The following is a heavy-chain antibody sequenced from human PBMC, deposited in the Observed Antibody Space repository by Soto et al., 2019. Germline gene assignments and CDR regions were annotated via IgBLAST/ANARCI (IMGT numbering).Heavy chain of an antibody. D-gene: IGHD6-19*01. V-gene: IGHV3-23*01. CDR2: ISNNGRST. CDR1: GFTFTIYA. J-gene: IGHJ4*02. Sequence: EVQLLESGGGLVQPGGSLRLSCAASGFTFTIYAMTWVRQAPGKGLEWVSSISNNGRSTDYADSMKGRFTISRDNSKNTLYLQMNILRAEDTAVYYCAKDYSSGWYFDYWGQGTLVTVSS. CDR3: AKDYSSGWYFDY.